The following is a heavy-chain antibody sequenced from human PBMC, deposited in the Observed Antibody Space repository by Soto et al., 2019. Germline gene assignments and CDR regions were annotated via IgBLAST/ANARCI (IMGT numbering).Heavy chain of an antibody. Sequence: LTLSCAASGFIVENFGRSWVRQAPEKLLEWISSISGSGFKKYYAGSVKGRFTISRDNSKSTVYLELNNLSAEDTAVYHCAKNQGVELVPLATVDWFDPWGQGSVVTVSS. CDR3: AKNQGVELVPLATVDWFDP. CDR1: GFIVENFG. V-gene: IGHV3-23*01. D-gene: IGHD1-26*01. CDR2: ISGSGFKK. J-gene: IGHJ5*02.